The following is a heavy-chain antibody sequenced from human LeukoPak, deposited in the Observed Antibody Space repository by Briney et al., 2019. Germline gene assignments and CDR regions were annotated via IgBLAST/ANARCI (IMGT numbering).Heavy chain of an antibody. V-gene: IGHV1-18*04. CDR3: ARMAYDILTGYFQPNWFDP. CDR1: GYTFTSYY. Sequence: ASVKVSCKASGYTFTSYYMHWVRQAPGQGLEWMGWISGYNGNTKNIQKFRGRVTMTTDTSTSTAYMELRSLRSDDTAVYYCARMAYDILTGYFQPNWFDPWGQGTLVTVSS. J-gene: IGHJ5*02. CDR2: ISGYNGNT. D-gene: IGHD3-9*01.